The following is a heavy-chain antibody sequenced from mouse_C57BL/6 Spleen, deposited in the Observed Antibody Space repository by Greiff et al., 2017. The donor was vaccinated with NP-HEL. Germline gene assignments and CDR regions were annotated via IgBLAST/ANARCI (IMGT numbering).Heavy chain of an antibody. D-gene: IGHD2-4*01. V-gene: IGHV1-9*01. J-gene: IGHJ3*01. CDR3: ATYDSEAWFAY. CDR2: ILPGSGST. Sequence: QVQLQQPGAELVRPGSSVKLSCKASGYTFTSYWMHWVKQRPGHGLEWIGEILPGSGSTNYNEKFKGKATFTADTSSNTAYMQLSSLTTEDSAIYYCATYDSEAWFAYWGQGTLVTVSA. CDR1: GYTFTSYW.